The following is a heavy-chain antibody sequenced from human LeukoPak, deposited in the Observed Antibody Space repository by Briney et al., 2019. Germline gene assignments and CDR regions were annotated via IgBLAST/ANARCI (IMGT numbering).Heavy chain of an antibody. V-gene: IGHV3-33*01. CDR3: ARDRDFDWLSNLDAFDI. D-gene: IGHD3-9*01. CDR1: GFTFSSYG. CDR2: IRYDGSNK. Sequence: GGSLRLSCAASGFTFSSYGMHWVRQAPGKGLEWVAVIRYDGSNKYYADSVKGRFTISRDNAKNSLYLQMNSLRAEDTAVYYCARDRDFDWLSNLDAFDIWGQGTMVTVSS. J-gene: IGHJ3*02.